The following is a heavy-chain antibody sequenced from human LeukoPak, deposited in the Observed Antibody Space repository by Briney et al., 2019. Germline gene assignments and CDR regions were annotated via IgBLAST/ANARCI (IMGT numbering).Heavy chain of an antibody. V-gene: IGHV4-31*03. CDR3: ARGPTSGWAYYFDS. J-gene: IGHJ4*02. CDR1: GGSINSGVYY. D-gene: IGHD6-19*01. CDR2: VYFSGST. Sequence: PSETLSLTCTVSGGSINSGVYYWTWIRLHPGKGLEWIGYVYFSGSTSYTPSLKSRVTISIDTSKNHFSLTLTSVTAADTAVYYCARGPTSGWAYYFDSWGLGTLVTVSS.